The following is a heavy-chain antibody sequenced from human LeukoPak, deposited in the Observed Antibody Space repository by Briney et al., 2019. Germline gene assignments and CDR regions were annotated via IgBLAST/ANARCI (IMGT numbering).Heavy chain of an antibody. CDR2: IKEDGSWK. D-gene: IGHD6-19*01. CDR1: GFTFSSSW. V-gene: IGHV3-7*01. Sequence: GGSLRLSCAASGFTFSSSWMGWARQAPGKGLEWVANIKEDGSWKHYAVSVQGRFTISRDNAKNSLYLQMNSLRAEDTAVYYCARDRGWYHADSWGQGTLVSVSS. CDR3: ARDRGWYHADS. J-gene: IGHJ4*02.